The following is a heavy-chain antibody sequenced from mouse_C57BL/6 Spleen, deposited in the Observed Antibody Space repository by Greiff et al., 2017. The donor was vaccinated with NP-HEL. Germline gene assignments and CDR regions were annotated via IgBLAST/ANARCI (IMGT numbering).Heavy chain of an antibody. CDR2: INSDGGST. Sequence: EVMLVESGGGLVQPGESLKLSCESNEYEFPSHDMSWVRKTPEKRLELVAAINSDGGSTYYPDTMERRFIISRDNTKKTLYLQMSSLRSEDTALYYCARQRADYYGSSYGYFDVWGTGTTVTVSS. CDR3: ARQRADYYGSSYGYFDV. D-gene: IGHD1-1*01. V-gene: IGHV5-2*03. CDR1: EYEFPSHD. J-gene: IGHJ1*03.